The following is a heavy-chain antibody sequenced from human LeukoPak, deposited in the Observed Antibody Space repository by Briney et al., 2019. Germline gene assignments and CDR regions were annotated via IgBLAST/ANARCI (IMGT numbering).Heavy chain of an antibody. D-gene: IGHD6-19*01. CDR2: INHSGST. J-gene: IGHJ4*02. V-gene: IGHV4-34*01. CDR3: ARQWLVSPLFDY. Sequence: SETLSLTCAVYGGSLSGYYWSWIRQPPGKGLEWIGEINHSGSTNYNPSLKSRITISVDTSKNQLSLKLSSMTAADTAVYYCARQWLVSPLFDYWGQGTLVTVSS. CDR1: GGSLSGYY.